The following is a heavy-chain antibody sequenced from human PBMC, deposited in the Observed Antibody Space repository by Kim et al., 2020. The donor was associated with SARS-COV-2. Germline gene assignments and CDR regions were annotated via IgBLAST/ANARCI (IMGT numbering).Heavy chain of an antibody. CDR2: IKQDGSEK. Sequence: GGSLRLSCAASGFTFSSYWMSWVRQAPGKGLEWVANIKQDGSEKYYVDSVKGRFTISRDNAKNSLYLQMNSLRAEDTAVYYCARSYGDSDYGMDVWGQGTTVTVSS. D-gene: IGHD4-17*01. CDR3: ARSYGDSDYGMDV. J-gene: IGHJ6*02. V-gene: IGHV3-7*01. CDR1: GFTFSSYW.